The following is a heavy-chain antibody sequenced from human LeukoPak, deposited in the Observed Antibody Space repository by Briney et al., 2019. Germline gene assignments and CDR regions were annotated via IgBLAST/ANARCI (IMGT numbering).Heavy chain of an antibody. CDR3: ARVVVGVTNRFDP. Sequence: PGGSLRLSCAASGFIFSSYWMSWVRQAPGKGLEWVANINQAGSEKYYVDSVKGRFTISRDNAKNSLFLQMNSLRAEDTAVYFCARVVVGVTNRFDPWGQGTLVIASS. CDR2: INQAGSEK. J-gene: IGHJ5*02. V-gene: IGHV3-7*05. CDR1: GFIFSSYW. D-gene: IGHD2-15*01.